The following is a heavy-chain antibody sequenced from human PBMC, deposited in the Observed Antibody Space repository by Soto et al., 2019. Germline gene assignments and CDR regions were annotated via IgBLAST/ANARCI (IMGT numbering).Heavy chain of an antibody. CDR3: VRGDGDYYDGNGYLGRH. J-gene: IGHJ4*02. V-gene: IGHV1-69*02. CDR2: IIPILGIA. Sequence: SVKVSCKASGGTFSSYTISWVRQAPGQGLEWMGRIIPILGIANYAQKFQGRVTITADKSTSTAYMELSSLRSEDTAVYYCVRGDGDYYDGNGYLGRHWGQGTLVTVSS. CDR1: GGTFSSYT. D-gene: IGHD3-22*01.